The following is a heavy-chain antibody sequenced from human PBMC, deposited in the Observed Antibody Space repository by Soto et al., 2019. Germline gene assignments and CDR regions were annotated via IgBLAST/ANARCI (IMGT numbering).Heavy chain of an antibody. Sequence: QVQLVESGGGLVKPGGTLRLSCAASGFTFSHYYMSWIRQAPGKGLEWVSYISRSGSTIYYADSVKGRITISRDNAKNSLYLQMNSLRAEDTAVYYCVRDSGYDGYFDYWGQGTLVTVSS. CDR2: ISRSGSTI. J-gene: IGHJ4*02. CDR1: GFTFSHYY. CDR3: VRDSGYDGYFDY. V-gene: IGHV3-11*01. D-gene: IGHD5-12*01.